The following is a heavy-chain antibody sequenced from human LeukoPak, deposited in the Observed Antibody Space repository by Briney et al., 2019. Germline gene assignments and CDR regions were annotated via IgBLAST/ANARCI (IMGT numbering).Heavy chain of an antibody. Sequence: ASVKVSCKASSYTFTGYYIHWVRQAPGQGLEWMGWINFNNAGTNNAQKFQGRITMTRDTSLSTVYMELTSLRYDDTAVYFCARVWWNAFDIWGQGTMVTVSS. CDR2: INFNNAGT. CDR3: ARVWWNAFDI. D-gene: IGHD2-21*01. V-gene: IGHV1-2*02. CDR1: SYTFTGYY. J-gene: IGHJ3*02.